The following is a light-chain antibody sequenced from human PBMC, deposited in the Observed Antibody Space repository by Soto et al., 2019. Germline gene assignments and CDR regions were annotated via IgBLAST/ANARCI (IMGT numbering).Light chain of an antibody. V-gene: IGKV3-20*01. Sequence: DIILTQSPGTLSLSPGEGAPLSCRASQSVINSYLAWYQQKPVQAPRLLIYGASSRATGIPDRFSGSGSGTDLSLTITRLEPEDFAVYYCRQYASEPGTFSPGTKVDI. CDR3: RQYASEPGT. CDR2: GAS. CDR1: QSVINSY. J-gene: IGKJ1*01.